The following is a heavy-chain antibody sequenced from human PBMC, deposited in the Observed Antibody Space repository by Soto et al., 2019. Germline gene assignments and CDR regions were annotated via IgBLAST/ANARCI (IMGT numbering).Heavy chain of an antibody. CDR3: AKRSPYSIGWYSPIFDY. D-gene: IGHD6-13*01. Sequence: HPGGSLRLSCAASGFSFSDYAMTWVRQAPGKGLEWVSVISESGGTTHYAESVRGRFTISRDNSENTLYLRMNSLRDDDTAVYFCAKRSPYSIGWYSPIFDYWGQGALVTVSS. V-gene: IGHV3-23*01. CDR1: GFSFSDYA. CDR2: ISESGGTT. J-gene: IGHJ4*02.